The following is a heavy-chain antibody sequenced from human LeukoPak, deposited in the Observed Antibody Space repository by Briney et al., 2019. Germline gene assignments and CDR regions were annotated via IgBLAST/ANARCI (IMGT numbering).Heavy chain of an antibody. Sequence: ASVKVSCKASGYTFTSYDINWVRQATGQGLEWMGWMNPNSGNTGYAQKFQGRVTMTRNTSISTAYMELGSLRSEDTAVYYCARADYSDSSGPPPFDYWGQGTLVTVSS. CDR2: MNPNSGNT. D-gene: IGHD3-22*01. CDR1: GYTFTSYD. CDR3: ARADYSDSSGPPPFDY. V-gene: IGHV1-8*01. J-gene: IGHJ4*02.